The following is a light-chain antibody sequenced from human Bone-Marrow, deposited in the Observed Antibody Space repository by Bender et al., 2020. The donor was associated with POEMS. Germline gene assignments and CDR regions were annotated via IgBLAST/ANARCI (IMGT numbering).Light chain of an antibody. Sequence: QSVVTLPPSLSEAPRQRVTISCSGSSSNIGNHGVNWYQQLPGEAPKLLIYYDDLLTPGVSDRFSASKSCTLGCLAISEFKAEGEARYYCSAWDHSLSGWVVGGGTKLPVL. CDR2: YDD. CDR1: SSNIGNHG. CDR3: SAWDHSLSGWV. J-gene: IGLJ3*02. V-gene: IGLV1-36*01.